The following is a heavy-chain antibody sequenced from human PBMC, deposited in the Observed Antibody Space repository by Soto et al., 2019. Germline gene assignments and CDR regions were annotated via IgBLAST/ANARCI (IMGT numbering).Heavy chain of an antibody. D-gene: IGHD3-10*02. CDR3: AHSPRSTMYDY. V-gene: IGHV2-5*02. CDR2: IYWDDDK. J-gene: IGHJ4*02. Sequence: SGPTLVNPTQTLTLTCTFSGFSLSTNGVGVGWIRQPPGTALEWLALIYWDDDKRYSPSLKSRLTIPKDTSKNRVVLTMTNIDPVDTAEYYCAHSPRSTMYDYWGQGTLVTVSS. CDR1: GFSLSTNGVG.